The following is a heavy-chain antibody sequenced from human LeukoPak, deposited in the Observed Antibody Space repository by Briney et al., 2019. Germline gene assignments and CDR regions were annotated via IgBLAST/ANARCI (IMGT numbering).Heavy chain of an antibody. CDR1: GGSISSNY. D-gene: IGHD6-6*01. Sequence: PSETLSLTCTVSGGSISSNYWSWIRQPAGKGLEWIGRIYASGSTYYNPSLKSRVTMSVDTSKNQFSLRLTTVTAADTAVYYCARDSNLEYSSSRGLGRWGQGTLVTVSS. V-gene: IGHV4-4*07. CDR3: ARDSNLEYSSSRGLGR. J-gene: IGHJ4*02. CDR2: IYASGST.